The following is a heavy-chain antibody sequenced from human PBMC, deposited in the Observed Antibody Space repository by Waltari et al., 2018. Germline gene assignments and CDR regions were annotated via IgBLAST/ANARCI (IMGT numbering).Heavy chain of an antibody. D-gene: IGHD6-19*01. J-gene: IGHJ4*02. V-gene: IGHV4-38-2*01. CDR3: ARQSVAGTGY. Sequence: QVQLQESGPGLVKPSETLSLTCAVSGYSISSGYYWGWIRQPPGKGLEWIGSIYHSGSTYNNTSLKSRVTISVDTSKNQFSLKLSSVTAADTAVYYCARQSVAGTGYWGQGTLVTVSS. CDR2: IYHSGST. CDR1: GYSISSGYY.